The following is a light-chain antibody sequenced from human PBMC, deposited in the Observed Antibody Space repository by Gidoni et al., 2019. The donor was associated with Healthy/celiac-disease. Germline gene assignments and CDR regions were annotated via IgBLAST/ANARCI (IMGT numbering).Light chain of an antibody. J-gene: IGLJ2*01. Sequence: QSALTQPASVSGSPGQSITISCTGTSSDVGGYNYVSWYQQHPGKAPNLMIYDVSKRPSGVSTRFSGSKSCNTASLTLSGLQAEDEADYYCSSYTSSSTHVVFGGGTKLTVL. V-gene: IGLV2-14*01. CDR3: SSYTSSSTHVV. CDR1: SSDVGGYNY. CDR2: DVS.